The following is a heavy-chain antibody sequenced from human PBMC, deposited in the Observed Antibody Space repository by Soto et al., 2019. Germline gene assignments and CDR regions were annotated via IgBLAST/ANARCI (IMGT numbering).Heavy chain of an antibody. Sequence: SETLSLTCAVSGGSISSGGYSWSWIRQPPGKGLEWIGYIYHSGSTYYNPSLKSRVTISVDRSKNQFSLKLSSVTAADTAVYYCARGGTGTYFDYWGQGTLVTVS. D-gene: IGHD1-1*01. CDR3: ARGGTGTYFDY. CDR2: IYHSGST. J-gene: IGHJ4*02. CDR1: GGSISSGGYS. V-gene: IGHV4-30-2*01.